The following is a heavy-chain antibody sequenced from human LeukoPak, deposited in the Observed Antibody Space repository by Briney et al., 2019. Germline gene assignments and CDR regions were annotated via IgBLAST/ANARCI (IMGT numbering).Heavy chain of an antibody. V-gene: IGHV4-4*07. Sequence: SETLSLTCTASGGSISSYYWSWIRQPAGKGLEWIGRIYTSGSTNYNPSLKSRVTMSVDTSKNQFSLKLSSVTAADTAVYYCARDLTNYDFWSGYFDAFDIWGQGTMVTVSS. D-gene: IGHD3-3*01. CDR2: IYTSGST. J-gene: IGHJ3*02. CDR1: GGSISSYY. CDR3: ARDLTNYDFWSGYFDAFDI.